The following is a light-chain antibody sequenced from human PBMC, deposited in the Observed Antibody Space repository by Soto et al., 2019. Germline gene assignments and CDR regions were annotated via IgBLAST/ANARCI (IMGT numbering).Light chain of an antibody. J-gene: IGLJ2*01. CDR2: DVN. CDR3: TSWTTSTTMK. CDR1: SSDVGAYNY. Sequence: QSLLTQTASVSESPGQSITISCTGNSSDVGAYNYVSWYQQHPGKAPKLMIYDVNIRPSGVSNRFSGSKSGNTASLTIPGLQAEDEADYYCTSWTTSTTMKFGGGTKVTVL. V-gene: IGLV2-14*01.